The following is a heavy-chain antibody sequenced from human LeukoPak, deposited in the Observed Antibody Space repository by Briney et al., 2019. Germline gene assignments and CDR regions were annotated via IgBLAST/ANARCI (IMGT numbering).Heavy chain of an antibody. V-gene: IGHV3-33*01. CDR3: ARAHNYGETAFDY. Sequence: GGSLRLSCAASGFTFSSYGMHWVRQAPGKGLEGVAVIWYDGSNKYYADSVKGRFTISRDNSKNTLYLQMNSLRAEDTAVYYCARAHNYGETAFDYWGQGTLVTVSS. J-gene: IGHJ4*02. CDR2: IWYDGSNK. D-gene: IGHD4-17*01. CDR1: GFTFSSYG.